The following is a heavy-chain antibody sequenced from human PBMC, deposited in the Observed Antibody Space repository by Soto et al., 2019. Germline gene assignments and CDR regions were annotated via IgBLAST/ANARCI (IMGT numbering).Heavy chain of an antibody. D-gene: IGHD3-10*01. CDR2: ISSSSSYI. CDR3: ARELSTDYYGSGSYSDHFDY. J-gene: IGHJ4*02. CDR1: GFTFSSYS. V-gene: IGHV3-21*01. Sequence: EVQLVESGGGLVKPGGSLRLSCAASGFTFSSYSMNWVRQAPGKGLEWVSSISSSSSYIYYADSVKGRFTNSRDNAKNSLYLQMNSPRAEDTAVYYCARELSTDYYGSGSYSDHFDYWGQGTLVTVSS.